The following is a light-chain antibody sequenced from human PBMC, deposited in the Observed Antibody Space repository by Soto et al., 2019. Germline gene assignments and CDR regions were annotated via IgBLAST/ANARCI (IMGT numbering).Light chain of an antibody. CDR1: SSDIGYYNY. J-gene: IGLJ2*01. V-gene: IGLV2-8*01. CDR2: ELI. Sequence: QSVLTQPPSASGSPGQSVTLSCTGTSSDIGYYNYVSWYQQHPGKAPKLIIYELIKRPSGVPDRFSGSKSGNTASLTVSGLRAEDEADYYCGAYGGNRGLFRGGTKVTVL. CDR3: GAYGGNRGL.